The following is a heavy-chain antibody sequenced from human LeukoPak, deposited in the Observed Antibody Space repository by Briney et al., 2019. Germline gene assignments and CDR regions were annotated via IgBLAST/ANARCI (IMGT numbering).Heavy chain of an antibody. J-gene: IGHJ4*02. D-gene: IGHD3-22*01. CDR1: GGSISSYY. V-gene: IGHV4-59*01. CDR2: IYYSEST. CDR3: ARAKYYYDSSGYYY. Sequence: SETLSLTCTVSGGSISSYYWSWIRQPPGKGLEWIGYIYYSESTNYNPSLKSRVTISVDTSKNQFSLKLSSVTAADTAVYYCARAKYYYDSSGYYYWGQGTLVTVSS.